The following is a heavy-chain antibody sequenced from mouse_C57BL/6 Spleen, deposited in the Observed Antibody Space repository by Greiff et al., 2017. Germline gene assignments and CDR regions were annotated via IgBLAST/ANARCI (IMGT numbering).Heavy chain of an antibody. D-gene: IGHD1-1*01. CDR1: GYTFTSYW. J-gene: IGHJ2*01. V-gene: IGHV1-69*01. Sequence: QVQLQQPGAELVMPGASVKLSCKASGYTFTSYWMHWVKQRPGQGLEWIGEIDPSDSYTNYNQKFKGQSTLTVDKSSSTAYMQLSSLTSEDSAVYYCARGGYYYGSSYLDDWGQGTTLTVSS. CDR2: IDPSDSYT. CDR3: ARGGYYYGSSYLDD.